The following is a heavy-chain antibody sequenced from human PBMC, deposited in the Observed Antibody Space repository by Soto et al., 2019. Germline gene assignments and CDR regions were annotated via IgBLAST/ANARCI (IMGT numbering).Heavy chain of an antibody. CDR1: GFSFSSYA. D-gene: IGHD6-19*01. J-gene: IGHJ4*02. Sequence: QVQLVESGGGVVQPGGSLRVSCAASGFSFSSYAMHWVRQAPGKGLERVAGITYDGSTKYYADSVKGRFTVSRDTSKNTLFLQMNSLRVEDTAVYHCAKDLWPERGSGSPLDYWGQGTLVTVAS. CDR2: ITYDGSTK. CDR3: AKDLWPERGSGSPLDY. V-gene: IGHV3-30*18.